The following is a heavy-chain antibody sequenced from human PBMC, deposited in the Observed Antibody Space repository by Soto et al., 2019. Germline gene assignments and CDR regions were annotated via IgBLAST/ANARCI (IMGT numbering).Heavy chain of an antibody. CDR3: ARDRSGGDFKSYGMDV. D-gene: IGHD2-21*01. V-gene: IGHV4-30-4*01. J-gene: IGHJ6*02. Sequence: SETLSLTCTVSGGSISSGDYYWSWIRQPPGKGLEWIGYIYYSGSTYYNPSLKSRVTISVDTSKNQFSLKLSSVTAADTAVYYCARDRSGGDFKSYGMDVGGQGTTVTVSS. CDR2: IYYSGST. CDR1: GGSISSGDYY.